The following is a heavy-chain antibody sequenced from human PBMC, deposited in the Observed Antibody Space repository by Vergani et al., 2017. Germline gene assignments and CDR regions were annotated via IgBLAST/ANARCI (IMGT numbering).Heavy chain of an antibody. CDR3: AREHSDTAMVFSGRLSG. CDR1: GGTFSSYA. D-gene: IGHD5-18*01. J-gene: IGHJ4*02. V-gene: IGHV1-69*01. CDR2: IIPIFGTA. Sequence: QVQLVQSGAEVKKPGSSVKVSCKASGGTFSSYAISWVRQAPGQGLEWMGGIIPIFGTANYAQKFQGRVTITADESTCTAYMELSSLRSEDTAVYYCAREHSDTAMVFSGRLSGWGQGTLVTVSS.